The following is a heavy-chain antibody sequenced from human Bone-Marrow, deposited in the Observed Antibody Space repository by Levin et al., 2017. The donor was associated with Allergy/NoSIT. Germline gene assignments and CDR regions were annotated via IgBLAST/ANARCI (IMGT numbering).Heavy chain of an antibody. J-gene: IGHJ4*02. CDR3: VRDWHGFDR. Sequence: SQTLSLTCAISGDTVSNNNAAWNWIRQSPSRGLEWLGRTYYRSKWFHDYALSVKSRITINPDTSKNQFSLQMNSVTPEDTAVYYCVRDWHGFDRWGQGTLVTVSS. CDR1: GDTVSNNNAA. CDR2: TYYRSKWFH. V-gene: IGHV6-1*01.